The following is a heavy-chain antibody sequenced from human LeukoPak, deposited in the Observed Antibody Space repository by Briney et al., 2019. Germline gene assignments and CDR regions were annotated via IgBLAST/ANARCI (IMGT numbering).Heavy chain of an antibody. CDR2: INPSGGST. Sequence: ASVKVSCKASGYTFTSYYMHWMRQAPGQGLEWMGIINPSGGSTSYAQKFQGRVTMTRDTSTSTVYMELGSLGSEDTAVYYCARAGYDILTGYYMHYYYMDVWGKGTTVTISS. J-gene: IGHJ6*03. CDR1: GYTFTSYY. D-gene: IGHD3-9*01. V-gene: IGHV1-46*01. CDR3: ARAGYDILTGYYMHYYYMDV.